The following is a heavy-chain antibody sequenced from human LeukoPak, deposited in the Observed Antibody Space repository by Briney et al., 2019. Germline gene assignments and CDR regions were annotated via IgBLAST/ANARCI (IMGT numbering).Heavy chain of an antibody. CDR3: AKENLIVGATRRAGGPDY. D-gene: IGHD1-26*01. CDR1: GFTFSSYG. Sequence: GGSLRLSCAASGFTFSSYGMHWVRQAPGKGLEWVAVISYDGSNKYYADSVKGRFTISRDKSKNTLYLQMNSLRAEDTAVYYCAKENLIVGATRRAGGPDYWGQGTLVTVSS. V-gene: IGHV3-30*18. CDR2: ISYDGSNK. J-gene: IGHJ4*02.